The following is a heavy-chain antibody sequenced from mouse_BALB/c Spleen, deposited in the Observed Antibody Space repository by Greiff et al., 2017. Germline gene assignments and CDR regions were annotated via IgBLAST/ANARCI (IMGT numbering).Heavy chain of an antibody. CDR1: GYTFSSYW. V-gene: IGHV1-9*01. Sequence: QVQLQQSGAELMKPGASVKISCKATGYTFSSYWIEWVKQRPGHGLEWIGEILPGSGSTNYNEKFKGKATFTADTSSNTAYMQLSSLTSEDSAVYYCARWLLSDYFDYWGQGTTLTVSA. D-gene: IGHD2-3*01. CDR2: ILPGSGST. CDR3: ARWLLSDYFDY. J-gene: IGHJ2*01.